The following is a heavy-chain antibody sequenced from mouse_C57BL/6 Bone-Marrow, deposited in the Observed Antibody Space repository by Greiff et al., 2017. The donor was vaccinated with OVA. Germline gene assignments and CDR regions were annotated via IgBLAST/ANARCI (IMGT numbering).Heavy chain of an antibody. Sequence: VKLMESGAELARPGASVKLSCKASGYTFTSYGISWVKQRTGQGLEWIGEIYPRSGNTYYNEKFKGKATLTADKSSSTAYMELRSLTSEDSAVYFCARRIYYGNYPYFDYWGQGTTLTVSS. J-gene: IGHJ2*01. CDR1: GYTFTSYG. CDR3: ARRIYYGNYPYFDY. D-gene: IGHD2-1*01. CDR2: IYPRSGNT. V-gene: IGHV1-81*01.